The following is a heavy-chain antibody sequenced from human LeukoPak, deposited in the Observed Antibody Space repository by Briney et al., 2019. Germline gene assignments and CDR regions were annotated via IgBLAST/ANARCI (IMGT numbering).Heavy chain of an antibody. CDR3: ARVVIAARPYFDY. CDR1: GGSISSYY. J-gene: IGHJ4*02. CDR2: IYYSGST. D-gene: IGHD6-6*01. V-gene: IGHV4-59*01. Sequence: KPSETLSRTCTVSGGSISSYYWSWIRQPPGKGLEWIGYIYYSGSTNYNPSLKSRVTISVDTSKNQFSLKLSSVTAADTAVYYCARVVIAARPYFDYWGQGTLVTVSS.